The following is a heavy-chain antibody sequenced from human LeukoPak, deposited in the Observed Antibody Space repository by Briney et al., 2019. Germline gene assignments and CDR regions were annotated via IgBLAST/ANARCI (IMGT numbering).Heavy chain of an antibody. CDR2: TYYRSKWYN. CDR1: GDSVSSNSAA. D-gene: IGHD3-16*01. CDR3: ARGGEDPDNSFDI. J-gene: IGHJ3*02. Sequence: SQTLSLTCAISGDSVSSNSAAWNWIRQSPPRGLEWLGRTYYRSKWYNDYAVSVKSRITIKSDTSKNQFSLQLNSVTPEDTAVYYCARGGEDPDNSFDIWGQGTMVTVSS. V-gene: IGHV6-1*01.